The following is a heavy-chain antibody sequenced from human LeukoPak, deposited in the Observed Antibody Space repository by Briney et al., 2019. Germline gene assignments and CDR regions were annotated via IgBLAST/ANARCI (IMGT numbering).Heavy chain of an antibody. J-gene: IGHJ4*02. CDR3: ASSRSSTWYGLEY. Sequence: PGGSLRLSCAASGFTFSTHAMSWVRQAPGKGLEWVSDISASGGSTYYADSVKGRFTVSRDNSKSTVYLQMNSLRAEDTALYYCASSRSSTWYGLEYWGQGTLVTVSS. V-gene: IGHV3-23*01. CDR2: ISASGGST. D-gene: IGHD6-13*01. CDR1: GFTFSTHA.